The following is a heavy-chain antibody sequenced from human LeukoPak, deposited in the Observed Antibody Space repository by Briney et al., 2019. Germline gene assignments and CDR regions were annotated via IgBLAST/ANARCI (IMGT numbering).Heavy chain of an antibody. Sequence: ASVKVSCKASGGTFSSYAISWVRQAPGQGLEWMGGIIPIFGTANYAQKFQGRVTITADESTSTAYMELSSLRSEDTAVYYCARGTPLDRVSHYNWFDPWGQGTLVTVSS. CDR2: IIPIFGTA. D-gene: IGHD1-1*01. V-gene: IGHV1-69*13. CDR3: ARGTPLDRVSHYNWFDP. J-gene: IGHJ5*02. CDR1: GGTFSSYA.